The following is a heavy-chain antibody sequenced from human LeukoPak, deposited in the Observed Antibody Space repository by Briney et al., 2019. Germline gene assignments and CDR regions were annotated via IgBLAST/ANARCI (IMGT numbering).Heavy chain of an antibody. D-gene: IGHD5-18*01. J-gene: IGHJ4*02. V-gene: IGHV3-23*01. CDR1: GFGFNNYA. Sequence: PGGSLRLSCAASGFGFNNYAMSWVRQAPGKGLEWVSAISGSGGSTYHADSVKGRFTISRDNSKNTLYLQMNSLRAEDTAVYYCAKPLSGYSYSLTRPFDYWGQGTLVTVSS. CDR2: ISGSGGST. CDR3: AKPLSGYSYSLTRPFDY.